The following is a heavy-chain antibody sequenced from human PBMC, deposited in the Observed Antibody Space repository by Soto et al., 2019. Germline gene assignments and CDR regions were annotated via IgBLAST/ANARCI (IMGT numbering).Heavy chain of an antibody. J-gene: IGHJ4*02. CDR1: GGSISSSSYY. V-gene: IGHV4-39*01. Sequence: PSETLSLTCTVSGGSISSSSYYWGWIRQPPGKGLEWIGSIYYSGSTYYNPSLKSRVTISVDTSKNQFSLKLSSVTAADTAVYYCARQVSSSWYEDYWGQGTLVTVSS. D-gene: IGHD6-13*01. CDR2: IYYSGST. CDR3: ARQVSSSWYEDY.